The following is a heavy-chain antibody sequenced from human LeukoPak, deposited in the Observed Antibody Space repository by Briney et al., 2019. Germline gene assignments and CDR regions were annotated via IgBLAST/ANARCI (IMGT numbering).Heavy chain of an antibody. CDR1: GYTLTGYY. D-gene: IGHD2-15*01. V-gene: IGHV1-2*02. CDR2: INPNSGGT. Sequence: GASVKVSCKASGYTLTGYYMHWVRQAPRQGLEWMGWINPNSGGTNYAQKFQGRVTMTRDTSISTAYMELSRLRSDDTAVYYCARVVVVVAARYNWFDPWGQGTLVTVSS. J-gene: IGHJ5*02. CDR3: ARVVVVVAARYNWFDP.